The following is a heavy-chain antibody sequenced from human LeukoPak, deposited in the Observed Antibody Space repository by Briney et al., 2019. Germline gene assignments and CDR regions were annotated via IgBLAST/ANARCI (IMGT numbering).Heavy chain of an antibody. Sequence: GASVKVSCKASGGTFSSYAISWVRQAPGQGLEWMGGIIPIFGTANYAQKFQGRVTITTDESTSTAYMELSSLRSEDTAVYYCARAAIAARPPNWIDPWGQGTLVTVSS. V-gene: IGHV1-69*05. CDR2: IIPIFGTA. D-gene: IGHD6-6*01. J-gene: IGHJ5*02. CDR3: ARAAIAARPPNWIDP. CDR1: GGTFSSYA.